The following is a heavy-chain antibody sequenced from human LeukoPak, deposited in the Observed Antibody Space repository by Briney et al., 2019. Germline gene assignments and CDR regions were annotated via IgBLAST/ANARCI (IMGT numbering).Heavy chain of an antibody. CDR2: IYYSGST. Sequence: SETLSLTCTVSGVSISSGDYYWGWIRQPPGKGLEWIGYIYYSGSTYYNPSLKSRVTISVDTSKNQFSLKLSSVTAADTAVYYCARVQRYCSGGSCYGGGYFDYWGQGTLVTVSS. J-gene: IGHJ4*02. CDR3: ARVQRYCSGGSCYGGGYFDY. V-gene: IGHV4-30-4*01. CDR1: GVSISSGDYY. D-gene: IGHD2-15*01.